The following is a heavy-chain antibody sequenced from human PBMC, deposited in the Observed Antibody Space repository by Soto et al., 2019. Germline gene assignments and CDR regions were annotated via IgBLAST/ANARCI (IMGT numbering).Heavy chain of an antibody. Sequence: EVQLLESGGGLVQPGGSLRLSCVASGFSFSSYAMTWVRQAPGKGLEWVSVISGSDGSTYYADSVKGRFTISRDNSKNTLYLQMNSLRAEDTAVYYCAKGWYGDHYYYYAMDVWGQGTTVTVSS. CDR2: ISGSDGST. D-gene: IGHD4-17*01. CDR3: AKGWYGDHYYYYAMDV. CDR1: GFSFSSYA. J-gene: IGHJ6*02. V-gene: IGHV3-23*01.